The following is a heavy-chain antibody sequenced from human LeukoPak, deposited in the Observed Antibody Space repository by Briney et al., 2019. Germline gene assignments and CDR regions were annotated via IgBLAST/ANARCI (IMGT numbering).Heavy chain of an antibody. CDR2: ISSSSSYI. CDR3: ARGLAGSSTSCYNF. J-gene: IGHJ4*02. V-gene: IGHV3-21*01. D-gene: IGHD2-2*02. CDR1: GFTFSSYG. Sequence: GGSLRLSCAASGFTFSSYGMNWVRQAPGKGLEWVSSISSSSSYIHYADSVKGRFTISRDNAKNSLYLQMNSLRAEDTAVYYCARGLAGSSTSCYNFWGQGTLVTVSS.